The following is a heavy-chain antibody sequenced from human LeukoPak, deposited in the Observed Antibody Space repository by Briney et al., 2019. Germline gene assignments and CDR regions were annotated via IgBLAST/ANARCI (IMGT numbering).Heavy chain of an antibody. V-gene: IGHV3-66*01. J-gene: IGHJ4*02. Sequence: GGSLRLSCAASGFTVSSSYMSWVRQAPGKGLEWVSVIYSGGSTYYADSVKGRFTISRDNSKNTLFPQMNSLRAEDTAVCYCARDASPYCSSTSCYAHWGQGTLVTVSS. CDR2: IYSGGST. CDR1: GFTVSSSY. D-gene: IGHD2-2*01. CDR3: ARDASPYCSSTSCYAH.